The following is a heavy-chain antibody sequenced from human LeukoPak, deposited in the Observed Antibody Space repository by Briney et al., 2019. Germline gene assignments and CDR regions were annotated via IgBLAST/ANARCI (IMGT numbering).Heavy chain of an antibody. V-gene: IGHV5-51*01. J-gene: IGHJ4*02. CDR3: ARGYSYVDY. D-gene: IGHD5-18*01. Sequence: AESLMISCRGSGYSFISYWICWLRQMPGENLQWMGMIYPGDSNTKYSPSFQSQVTISADKSINTADLQWSSLKASDTAMYYCARGYSYVDYWGQGTMVTVSS. CDR1: GYSFISYW. CDR2: IYPGDSNT.